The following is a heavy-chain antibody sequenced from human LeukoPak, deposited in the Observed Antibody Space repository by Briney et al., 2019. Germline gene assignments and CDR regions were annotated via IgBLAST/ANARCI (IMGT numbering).Heavy chain of an antibody. J-gene: IGHJ6*02. CDR1: GYTFTSYD. Sequence: ASVKVSCKASGYTFTSYDINWVRQATGQGLEWVGWMNPSTGDIGYAQKFRGRITLTRDTSINTAFLELRSLRSEDAAVYYCARPLHGASRFYFGMDVWGQGTTVAASS. D-gene: IGHD3-10*01. V-gene: IGHV1-8*01. CDR2: MNPSTGDI. CDR3: ARPLHGASRFYFGMDV.